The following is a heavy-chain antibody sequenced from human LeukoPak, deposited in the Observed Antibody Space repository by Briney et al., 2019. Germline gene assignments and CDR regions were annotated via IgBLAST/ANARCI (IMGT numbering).Heavy chain of an antibody. Sequence: GGSLRLSCAASGFTFSDYYMTWIRQAPGKGLEWVSYISSSSSYINYADSVKGRFTISRDNSKNTLNLQMNSLRAEDTAVYYCAKDGYSSGWYGEDYYYGMDVWGQGTTVTVSS. J-gene: IGHJ6*02. CDR3: AKDGYSSGWYGEDYYYGMDV. V-gene: IGHV3-11*06. CDR2: ISSSSSYI. CDR1: GFTFSDYY. D-gene: IGHD6-19*01.